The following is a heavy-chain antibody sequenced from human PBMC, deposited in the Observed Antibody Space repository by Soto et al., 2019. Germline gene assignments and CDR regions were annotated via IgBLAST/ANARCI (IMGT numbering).Heavy chain of an antibody. CDR3: ARVGAAAGSDV. V-gene: IGHV3-21*01. Sequence: EVQLVESGGGLVKPGGSLRLSCAASGFTFSSYSMNWVRQAPGKGLAWVSSISSSSSYIYYADSVKGRFTISRDNAKNSLYLQMNSLRAEDTAVYYCARVGAAAGSDVWGQGTTVTVSS. D-gene: IGHD6-13*01. CDR2: ISSSSSYI. CDR1: GFTFSSYS. J-gene: IGHJ6*02.